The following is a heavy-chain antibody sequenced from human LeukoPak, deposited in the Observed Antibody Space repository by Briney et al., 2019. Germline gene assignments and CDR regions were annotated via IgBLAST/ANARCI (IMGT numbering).Heavy chain of an antibody. Sequence: ASVKVSCKASGYTFTSCDINWVREATGQGLEWMGWMNPNSGNTGYGQSFQGRITMTRDISIGTAYMGLSNLTSEDTAIYYCTRGSSGRRDNWGQGTLVTVSA. CDR3: TRGSSGRRDN. J-gene: IGHJ4*02. D-gene: IGHD2-15*01. CDR1: GYTFTSCD. V-gene: IGHV1-8*01. CDR2: MNPNSGNT.